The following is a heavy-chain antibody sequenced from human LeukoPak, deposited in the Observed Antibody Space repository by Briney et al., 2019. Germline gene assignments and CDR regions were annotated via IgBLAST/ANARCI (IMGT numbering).Heavy chain of an antibody. J-gene: IGHJ4*02. CDR2: INHRRST. Sequence: SETLSLTCAVYGGSFSGYYWTWIRQPPGKGLEWIGEINHRRSTKYSPSLKSRVTISVDTSKNQFSLKLSSVTAADTAVYYCARGATHWGQGTLVTVSS. CDR3: ARGATH. D-gene: IGHD5-12*01. V-gene: IGHV4-34*01. CDR1: GGSFSGYY.